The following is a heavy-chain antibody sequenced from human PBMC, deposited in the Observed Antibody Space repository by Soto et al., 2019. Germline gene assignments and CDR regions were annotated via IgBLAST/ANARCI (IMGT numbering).Heavy chain of an antibody. J-gene: IGHJ6*02. CDR1: GFTFSSYG. Sequence: PGGSLRLSCAASGFTFSSYGMHWVRQAPGKGLEWVAVIWYDGSNKYYADSVKGRFTISRDNSKNTLYLQMNSLRAEDTAVYYCARVPPSDDFWSGYYPPDYYYYGMDVWGQGTTVTVSS. CDR2: IWYDGSNK. CDR3: ARVPPSDDFWSGYYPPDYYYYGMDV. V-gene: IGHV3-33*01. D-gene: IGHD3-3*01.